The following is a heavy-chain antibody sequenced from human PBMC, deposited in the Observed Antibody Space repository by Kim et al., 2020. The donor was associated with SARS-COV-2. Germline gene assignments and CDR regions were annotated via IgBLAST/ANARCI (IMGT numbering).Heavy chain of an antibody. CDR2: IYSGGSST. V-gene: IGHV3-23*03. D-gene: IGHD3-10*01. J-gene: IGHJ3*02. CDR3: AKDHSWFGELIGAFDI. Sequence: GGSLRLSCAASGFTFSSYAMSWVRQAPGKGLEWVSVIYSGGSSTYYADSVKGRFTISRDNSKNTLYLQMNSLRAEDTAVYYCAKDHSWFGELIGAFDIWGQGTMVTVSS. CDR1: GFTFSSYA.